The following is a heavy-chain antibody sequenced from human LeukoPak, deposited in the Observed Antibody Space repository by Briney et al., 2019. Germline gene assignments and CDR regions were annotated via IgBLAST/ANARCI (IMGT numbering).Heavy chain of an antibody. CDR2: ISAYNGNT. V-gene: IGHV1-18*04. J-gene: IGHJ5*02. Sequence: ASVKVSCKASGYTFTGYYMHWVRQAPGQGLEWMGWISAYNGNTNYAQKLQGRVTMTTDTSTSTAYMELRSLRSDDTAVYYCARGDIVVVPAASWFDPWGQGTLVTVSS. D-gene: IGHD2-2*01. CDR3: ARGDIVVVPAASWFDP. CDR1: GYTFTGYY.